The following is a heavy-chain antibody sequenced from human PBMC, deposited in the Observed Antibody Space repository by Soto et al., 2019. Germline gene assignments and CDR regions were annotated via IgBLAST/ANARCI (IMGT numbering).Heavy chain of an antibody. V-gene: IGHV4-59*01. CDR2: IYYSGST. CDR1: GGSISSYY. Sequence: QVQLQESGPGLVKPSETLSLTCTVSGGSISSYYWSWIRQPPGKGLEWIGYIYYSGSTNYNPSLKSRFTISVDTSKNQVSLKLISVTAADTAVYYCARASIMITFGGVIVREMGAFDIWGQGTMVTVSS. D-gene: IGHD3-16*02. J-gene: IGHJ3*02. CDR3: ARASIMITFGGVIVREMGAFDI.